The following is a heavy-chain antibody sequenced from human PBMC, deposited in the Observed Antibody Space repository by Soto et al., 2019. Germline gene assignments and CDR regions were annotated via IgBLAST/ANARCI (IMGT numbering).Heavy chain of an antibody. CDR2: IFWDDDK. Sequence: QITLKESGPTLVKPTQTLTLTCTFSGFSLSTIGVGVGWIRQPPGKALEWLALIFWDDDKRYSPSLKTRLTITKDASKTLVVLTRSNMDPVDTATYYCALSVQPRGSGGHHFDYWGQGTLVTVSS. J-gene: IGHJ4*02. D-gene: IGHD2-15*01. CDR1: GFSLSTIGVG. CDR3: ALSVQPRGSGGHHFDY. V-gene: IGHV2-5*02.